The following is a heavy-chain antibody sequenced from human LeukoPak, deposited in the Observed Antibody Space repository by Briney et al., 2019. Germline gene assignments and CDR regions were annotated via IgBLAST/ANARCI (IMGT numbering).Heavy chain of an antibody. V-gene: IGHV1-2*02. Sequence: GASVKVSCKASGYTFTGYYMHWVRQAPGQGLEWMGWINPNSGGTNYAQKFQGRVTMTRDTSITTAYMELSRLTSDDTAVYYCAKDVAAVAGQGYECFDYWGQGTLVTVSS. J-gene: IGHJ4*02. D-gene: IGHD6-19*01. CDR2: INPNSGGT. CDR1: GYTFTGYY. CDR3: AKDVAAVAGQGYECFDY.